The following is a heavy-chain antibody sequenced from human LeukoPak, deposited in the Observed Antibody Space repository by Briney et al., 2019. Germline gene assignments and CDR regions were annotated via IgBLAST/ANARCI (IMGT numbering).Heavy chain of an antibody. Sequence: GGSLILSCAASGFTFSSYAMSWVRPAPGKGLEWVSAISGSGGSTYYADSVKGRFTISRDNSKNTLYLQMNSLRAEDTAVYYCAKGDSGYDYLDYYYGMDVWGQGTTVTVSS. CDR1: GFTFSSYA. V-gene: IGHV3-23*01. D-gene: IGHD5-12*01. CDR2: ISGSGGST. CDR3: AKGDSGYDYLDYYYGMDV. J-gene: IGHJ6*02.